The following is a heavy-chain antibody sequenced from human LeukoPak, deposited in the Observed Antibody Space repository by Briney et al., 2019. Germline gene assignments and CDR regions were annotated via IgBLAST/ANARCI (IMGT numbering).Heavy chain of an antibody. Sequence: ASVKVSCKASGYTFTSYYMHWVRQAPGQGLEWMGWINPNSGGTNYAQKFQGRVTMTRDTSISTAYMELSRLRSDDTAVYYCARSDIVATSYPDYWGQGTLVTVSS. CDR1: GYTFTSYY. CDR2: INPNSGGT. CDR3: ARSDIVATSYPDY. V-gene: IGHV1-2*02. J-gene: IGHJ4*02. D-gene: IGHD5-12*01.